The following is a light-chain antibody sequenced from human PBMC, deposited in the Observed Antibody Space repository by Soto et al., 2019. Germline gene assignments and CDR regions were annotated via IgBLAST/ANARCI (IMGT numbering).Light chain of an antibody. CDR3: NSYTSSSTLV. J-gene: IGLJ2*01. V-gene: IGLV2-14*03. Sequence: QAVVTQPASVSGSPGQSITISCTGTSSDVGNYNYVSWYQQHPGKAPKLMIYDVSKRPSGVSDRFSGSKSGNTASLTISGLQAEDEADYYCNSYTSSSTLVFGGGTQLTVL. CDR1: SSDVGNYNY. CDR2: DVS.